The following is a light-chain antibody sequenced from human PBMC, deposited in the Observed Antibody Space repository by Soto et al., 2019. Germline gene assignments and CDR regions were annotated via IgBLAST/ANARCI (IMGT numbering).Light chain of an antibody. V-gene: IGLV2-11*01. J-gene: IGLJ3*02. CDR2: DVS. CDR3: CSYAGSYTWV. CDR1: SSDVGDYNY. Sequence: QSVLTQPRSVSGSPGQSVTISCTGTSSDVGDYNYVSWYQQHPGKAPKLMIYDVSKRPSGVPDRFSGSKSGNTASLTISGLQAEDEADYYCCSYAGSYTWVFCGGTKLTVL.